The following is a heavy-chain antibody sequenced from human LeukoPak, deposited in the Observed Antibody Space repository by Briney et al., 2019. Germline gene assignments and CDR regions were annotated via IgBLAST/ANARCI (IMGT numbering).Heavy chain of an antibody. D-gene: IGHD4-11*01. CDR3: ARGDSNYGGGLDY. V-gene: IGHV3-21*01. J-gene: IGHJ4*02. Sequence: PGGSLRLSCAASGFTFSRHSMNWVRQAPGKGLEWVSSISSSSYIYYADSVTGRVTISRDNTRNSMYLQMNSLRAEDTAVYYCARGDSNYGGGLDYWGQGTLVTVSS. CDR1: GFTFSRHS. CDR2: ISSSSYI.